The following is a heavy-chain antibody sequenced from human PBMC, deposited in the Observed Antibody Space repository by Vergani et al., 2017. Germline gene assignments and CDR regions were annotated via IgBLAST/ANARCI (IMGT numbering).Heavy chain of an antibody. CDR3: AKETQDDTVEAPAAIQGTFDN. D-gene: IGHD2-2*02. CDR2: IWSDGSKK. J-gene: IGHJ4*02. CDR1: GLTFSNYA. Sequence: QVQLVESGGGVVQPGRSLRLSCAASGLTFSNYAMHWVRQAPGKGLEWVAVIWSDGSKKYYGDSVGGGFTIAVDNSKNTLYLQMNSLRAEDTAVYYCAKETQDDTVEAPAAIQGTFDNWGQGTLVTVSS. V-gene: IGHV3-33*06.